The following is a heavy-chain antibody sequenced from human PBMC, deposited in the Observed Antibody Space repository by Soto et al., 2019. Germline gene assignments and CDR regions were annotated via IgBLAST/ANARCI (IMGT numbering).Heavy chain of an antibody. Sequence: PGGSLRLSCAASDFSFSTYAMHWVRQAPGKGLEWVAVITYDATNEYYADSVKGRFTISRDNSNNTLSLHMSSLRLADTAVYYCARKAVPDFWGQGTLVTVSS. CDR3: ARKAVPDF. V-gene: IGHV3-30-3*01. CDR1: DFSFSTYA. J-gene: IGHJ4*02. CDR2: ITYDATNE. D-gene: IGHD6-19*01.